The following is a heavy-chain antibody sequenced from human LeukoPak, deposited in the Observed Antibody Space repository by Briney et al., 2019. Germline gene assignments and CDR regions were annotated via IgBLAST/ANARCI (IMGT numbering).Heavy chain of an antibody. CDR2: ISSSSSYI. Sequence: RGSLRLSCAASGFTFSSYSMNWDRQAPGKGLEWVSSISSSSSYIYYADSVKGRFTISRDNAKNSLYLQMNSLRAEDTAVYYCARAGYSGLTAFDYWGQGTLVTVSS. J-gene: IGHJ4*02. D-gene: IGHD1-26*01. CDR3: ARAGYSGLTAFDY. V-gene: IGHV3-21*01. CDR1: GFTFSSYS.